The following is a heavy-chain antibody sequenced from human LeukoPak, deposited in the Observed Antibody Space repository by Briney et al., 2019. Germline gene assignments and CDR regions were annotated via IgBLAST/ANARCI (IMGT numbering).Heavy chain of an antibody. V-gene: IGHV1-2*02. CDR1: GYTFTGYY. CDR2: INPNSGGT. Sequence: ASVKVSCKASGYTFTGYYMHWVRQAPGQGLEWMGWINPNSGGTNYAQKFQDRVTMTRDTSISTDYMELSRLRSDDTAVYYCAKLDGSGSYVRPAGYMDVWGKGTTVTVSS. J-gene: IGHJ6*03. D-gene: IGHD3-10*01. CDR3: AKLDGSGSYVRPAGYMDV.